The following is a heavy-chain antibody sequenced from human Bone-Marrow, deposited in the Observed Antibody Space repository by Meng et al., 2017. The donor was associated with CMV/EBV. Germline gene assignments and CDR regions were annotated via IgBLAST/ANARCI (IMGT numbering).Heavy chain of an antibody. Sequence: GESLKISCAASGFTFSNSDMNWVRQAPGKGLEWVSAISGSGGSTYYADSVKGRFTISRDNSKNTLYLQMNSLRAEDTAVYYCANSLPAAGTGMDYWGQGTLVTVSS. V-gene: IGHV3-23*01. J-gene: IGHJ4*02. D-gene: IGHD6-13*01. CDR2: ISGSGGST. CDR3: ANSLPAAGTGMDY. CDR1: GFTFSNSD.